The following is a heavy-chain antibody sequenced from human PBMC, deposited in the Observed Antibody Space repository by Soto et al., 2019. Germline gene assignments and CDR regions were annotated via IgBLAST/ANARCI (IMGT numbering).Heavy chain of an antibody. Sequence: EVQLLESGGGLAQPGGSLRLSCEASALTFSSYAMSWVGKAQGKGLKWVSAVSGSGDSTYYADSVKGRFTISRDNSKNTLYLQMNSLRAEDTAVYYCAKGRASDCPGCTQDYWGQGTLVTVSS. J-gene: IGHJ4*02. CDR3: AKGRASDCPGCTQDY. CDR2: VSGSGDST. V-gene: IGHV3-23*01. D-gene: IGHD2-21*02. CDR1: ALTFSSYA.